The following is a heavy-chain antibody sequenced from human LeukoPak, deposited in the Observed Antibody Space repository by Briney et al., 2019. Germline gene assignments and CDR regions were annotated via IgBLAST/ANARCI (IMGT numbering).Heavy chain of an antibody. D-gene: IGHD3-10*01. J-gene: IGHJ4*02. CDR2: IKNDGSEE. Sequence: PGGSLRLSCAASGFTFSRYSMRWVRQAPGKGLEGVANIKNDGSEEYYVDSVKGRFTISRDNARNSLFLQMNSLTVEDTAVYYCARAIRGSAVDTGDRWGQGTLVTVSS. V-gene: IGHV3-7*01. CDR3: ARAIRGSAVDTGDR. CDR1: GFTFSRYS.